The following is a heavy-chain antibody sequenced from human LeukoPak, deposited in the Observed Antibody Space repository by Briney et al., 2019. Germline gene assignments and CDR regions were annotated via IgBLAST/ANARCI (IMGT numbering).Heavy chain of an antibody. J-gene: IGHJ4*02. CDR1: GFTFSSYW. CDR2: INSDGSST. D-gene: IGHD1-1*01. V-gene: IGHV3-74*01. CDR3: ARDHGDNRNENYFDY. Sequence: GGSLRLSCAASGFTFSSYWMHWVRQAPGKGLVWVSRINSDGSSTSYADSVKGRFTISRDNAKNTLYLQMNSLRAEDTAVYYCARDHGDNRNENYFDYWGQGTLVTVSS.